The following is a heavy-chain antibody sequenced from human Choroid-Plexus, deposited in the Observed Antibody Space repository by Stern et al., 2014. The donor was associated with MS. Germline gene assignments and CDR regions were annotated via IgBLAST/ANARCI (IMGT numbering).Heavy chain of an antibody. D-gene: IGHD2/OR15-2a*01. CDR1: GFTFGSCA. CDR3: AKDRQYLTYFFDH. J-gene: IGHJ5*02. V-gene: IGHV3-30*18. Sequence: VQLVESGGGVVQPGRPLRLSCVASGFTFGSCAMHWVRQAPGQGLAWGAGVSYDGSNKYYADSVKGRFTISRDNSQNTLYMQMSSLRPEDTAVYYCAKDRQYLTYFFDHWGQGSLVTVSS. CDR2: VSYDGSNK.